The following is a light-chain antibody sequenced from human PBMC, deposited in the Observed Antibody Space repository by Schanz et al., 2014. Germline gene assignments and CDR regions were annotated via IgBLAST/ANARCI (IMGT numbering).Light chain of an antibody. J-gene: IGKJ4*01. CDR2: GAS. CDR1: QSVSSSY. Sequence: EIVLTQSPGTLSLSPGERATLSCRASQSVSSSYLAWYQQKPGQAPRLLIYGASSRATGIPDRFSGSGSGTDFPLTISSLEPEDFAVYYCQQRTSWPLTFGGGTKVEIK. CDR3: QQRTSWPLT. V-gene: IGKV3D-20*02.